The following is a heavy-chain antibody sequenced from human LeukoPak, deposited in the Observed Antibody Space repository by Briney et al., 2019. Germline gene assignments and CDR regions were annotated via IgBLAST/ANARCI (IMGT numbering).Heavy chain of an antibody. CDR2: ISSSSSYV. J-gene: IGHJ3*02. CDR3: ARAREGYCSGGSCYPPRAFDI. D-gene: IGHD2-15*01. CDR1: GFTFSSYS. V-gene: IGHV3-21*01. Sequence: GGSLRLSCAASGFTFSSYSMNWVRQAPGKGLEWVSSISSSSSYVYYADSVKGRFTISRDNAKNSLYLQMNSLRAEDTAVYYCARAREGYCSGGSCYPPRAFDIWGQGTMVTVSS.